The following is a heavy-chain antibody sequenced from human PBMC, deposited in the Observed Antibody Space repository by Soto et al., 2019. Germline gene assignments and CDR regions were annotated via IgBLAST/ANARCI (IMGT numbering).Heavy chain of an antibody. V-gene: IGHV4-61*01. D-gene: IGHD7-27*01. CDR3: ARANWYFDY. Sequence: PSETLSLTCNVSGGSISTSRSYWSWIRQPPGKGLEWIGYIDYTGATNYSPSLASRVTISVDTSKNQFSLKLTSLTAADTAIYYCARANWYFDYWGQGTLVTVSS. CDR1: GGSISTSRSY. CDR2: IDYTGAT. J-gene: IGHJ4*02.